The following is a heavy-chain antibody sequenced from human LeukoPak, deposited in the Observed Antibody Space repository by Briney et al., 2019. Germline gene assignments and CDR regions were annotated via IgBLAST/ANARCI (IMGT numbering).Heavy chain of an antibody. CDR1: GYTFTGYY. CDR3: ARPYYYGSGSYYNPFDY. J-gene: IGHJ4*02. V-gene: IGHV1-2*02. D-gene: IGHD3-10*01. CDR2: INPNSGGT. Sequence: ASVKVSCKASGYTFTGYYMHWVRQAPGQGLEWMGWINPNSGGTNYARKFQGRVTMTRDTSISTAYMELSRLRSDDTAVYYCARPYYYGSGSYYNPFDYWGQGTLVTVSS.